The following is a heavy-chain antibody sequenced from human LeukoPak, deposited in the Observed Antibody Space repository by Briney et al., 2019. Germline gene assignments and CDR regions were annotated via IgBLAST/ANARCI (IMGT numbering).Heavy chain of an antibody. Sequence: GGSLRLSCAASGFTFSSYWMHWVRQAPGKGLEWVSSISSSSSYIYYADSVKGRFTISRDNAKNSLYLQMDSLRAEDTAVYYCARGYGDYYFDYWGQGTLVTVSS. CDR2: ISSSSSYI. J-gene: IGHJ4*02. CDR1: GFTFSSYW. D-gene: IGHD4-17*01. CDR3: ARGYGDYYFDY. V-gene: IGHV3-21*01.